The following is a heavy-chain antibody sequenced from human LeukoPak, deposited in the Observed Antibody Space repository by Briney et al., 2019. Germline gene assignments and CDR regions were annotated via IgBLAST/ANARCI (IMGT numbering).Heavy chain of an antibody. V-gene: IGHV4-39*07. CDR2: MYYRGST. CDR1: GGSISSNSYY. Sequence: SETLSLTCTVSGGSISSNSYYWGWIRQPPGKGLDWIGSMYYRGSTYYNPSLTSRVTISVDTSKNQFSLNLTSVTAADSAVYYRATDGSGRYYWDDWGQGALITVSS. CDR3: ATDGSGRYYWDD. J-gene: IGHJ4*02. D-gene: IGHD1-26*01.